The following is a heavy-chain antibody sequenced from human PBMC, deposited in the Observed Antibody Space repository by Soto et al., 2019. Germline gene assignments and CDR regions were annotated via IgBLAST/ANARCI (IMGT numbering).Heavy chain of an antibody. Sequence: VQLVESGGGVVQPGRSLRLSCAASGFTFSHYGMHWVRQAPGKGLEWVAVIWYDGSYKFYADSVKGRFTISRDNSKNTLYLQMNSLRAEDTAVYYCARDQKGGVDAFDIWGQGTMVTVSS. J-gene: IGHJ3*02. CDR1: GFTFSHYG. CDR3: ARDQKGGVDAFDI. CDR2: IWYDGSYK. V-gene: IGHV3-33*01. D-gene: IGHD1-26*01.